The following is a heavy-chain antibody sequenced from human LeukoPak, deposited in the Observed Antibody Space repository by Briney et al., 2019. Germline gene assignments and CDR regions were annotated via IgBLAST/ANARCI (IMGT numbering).Heavy chain of an antibody. CDR3: ASDGGYNRGRDAFAI. CDR2: ISGYNGNT. CDR1: GYICTTHS. D-gene: IGHD5-18*01. V-gene: IGHV1-18*01. J-gene: IGHJ3*02. Sequence: ASVKVSCKACGYICTTHSNILVRQAPGQGLEWMGWISGYNGNTNYAQKFQGRVTVTKDTSTSTVYMELRSLRSDDTAVYYCASDGGYNRGRDAFAIWGQGTMVTVSS.